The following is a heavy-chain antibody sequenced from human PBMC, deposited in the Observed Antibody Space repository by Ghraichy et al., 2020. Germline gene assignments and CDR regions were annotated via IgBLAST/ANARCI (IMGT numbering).Heavy chain of an antibody. Sequence: GGSLRLSCAASGFTFSSYGMHWVRQAPGKGLEWVAFIRNDGSNKYYADSVKGRFTISRDSSKNTLYLQMNSLRAEDTAVYYCAKGTNWKRDYYYYMDVWGKGTTVTVSS. CDR3: AKGTNWKRDYYYYMDV. J-gene: IGHJ6*03. CDR2: IRNDGSNK. D-gene: IGHD1-20*01. V-gene: IGHV3-30*02. CDR1: GFTFSSYG.